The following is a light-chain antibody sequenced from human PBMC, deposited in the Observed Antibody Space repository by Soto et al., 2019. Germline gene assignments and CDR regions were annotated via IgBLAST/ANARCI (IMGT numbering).Light chain of an antibody. Sequence: EIVLTQSPGTLSVSPGERATLSCRASQSVYSSYLAWYQQKPGQAPRLLIYAASSTATGIPDRFSGSGSGTDFTLTISRLEPEDFAVYYCRQYGSSPLTFGGGTKFEIK. V-gene: IGKV3-20*01. CDR2: AAS. J-gene: IGKJ4*01. CDR3: RQYGSSPLT. CDR1: QSVYSSY.